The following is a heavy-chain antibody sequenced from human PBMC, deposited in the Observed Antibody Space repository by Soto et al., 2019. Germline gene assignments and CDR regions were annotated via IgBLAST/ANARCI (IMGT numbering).Heavy chain of an antibody. J-gene: IGHJ6*02. V-gene: IGHV1-3*01. D-gene: IGHD1-26*01. Sequence: ASVKVSCKASGYTFSTYSMHWVRQAPGHSLEWMGWINGATGQTKSSQRFQDRGTITRDTAASTAYVELRGLRSGDKAVDVYARGKGMDGSYYYYGMDVWGQGTTVTVSS. CDR2: INGATGQT. CDR3: ARGKGMDGSYYYYGMDV. CDR1: GYTFSTYS.